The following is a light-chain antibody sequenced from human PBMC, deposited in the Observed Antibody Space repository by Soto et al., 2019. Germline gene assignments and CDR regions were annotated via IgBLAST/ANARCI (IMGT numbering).Light chain of an antibody. CDR2: DAS. J-gene: IGKJ4*01. V-gene: IGKV1-27*01. CDR1: QGISIY. CDR3: QKSNGAPLT. Sequence: DIQMTQSPSSLSASVGDRVTITCRASQGISIYLAWYQQKPGKVPKLLIYDASTLQSGVPSRFSGSGSGTDFTLTISGLQPEDVATYYCQKSNGAPLTFGGGTKVEIK.